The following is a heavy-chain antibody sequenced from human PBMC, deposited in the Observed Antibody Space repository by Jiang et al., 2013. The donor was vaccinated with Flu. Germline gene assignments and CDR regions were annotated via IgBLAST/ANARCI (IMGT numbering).Heavy chain of an antibody. V-gene: IGHV5-51*01. CDR3: ARRAGNWGRVATTSISFDI. D-gene: IGHD2-21*02. J-gene: IGHJ3*02. CDR1: GYDFATYW. Sequence: GAEVKKPGESLKISCTGSGYDFATYWIGWVRQMPGKGLEWMGVIYPGDSDITYSPSFQGQVIISADRSINAAYLQWSSLQASDTAIYYCARRAGNWGRVATTSISFDIWGQGTMVTVSP. CDR2: IYPGDSDI.